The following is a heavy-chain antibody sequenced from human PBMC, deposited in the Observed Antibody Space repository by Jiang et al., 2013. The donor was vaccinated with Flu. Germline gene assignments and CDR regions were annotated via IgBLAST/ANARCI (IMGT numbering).Heavy chain of an antibody. D-gene: IGHD6-13*01. CDR1: GFTFSGSA. CDR3: TRLRDGAAAGYDY. V-gene: IGHV3-73*01. J-gene: IGHJ4*01. CDR2: IRSAANIYAT. Sequence: VQLLESGGGLVQPGGSLKLSCAASGFTFSGSAMHWVRLASGKGLEWVGRIRSAANIYATAYAASVKGRFTISRDDSKNTVYLQMDSLETGDTAVYYCTRLRDGAAAGYDYWG.